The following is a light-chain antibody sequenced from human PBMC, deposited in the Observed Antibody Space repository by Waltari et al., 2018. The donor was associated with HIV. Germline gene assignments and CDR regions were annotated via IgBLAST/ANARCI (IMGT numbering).Light chain of an antibody. V-gene: IGLV3-25*03. J-gene: IGLJ3*02. CDR1: TLPRQY. CDR3: QSSDSSGAYWV. CDR2: KDN. Sequence: SFQLTQPPSVSVSPGQTARITCSGETLPRQYVFWYQQRPGQAPVLVIYKDNERPSGIPERFSVSTAGTTVALTISGVQPEDEADYYCQSSDSSGAYWVFGGGTKLTVL.